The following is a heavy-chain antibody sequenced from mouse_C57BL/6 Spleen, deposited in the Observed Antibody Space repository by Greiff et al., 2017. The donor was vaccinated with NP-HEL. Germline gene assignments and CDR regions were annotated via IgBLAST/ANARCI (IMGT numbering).Heavy chain of an antibody. D-gene: IGHD2-3*01. CDR3: ATRDGYYLWFAY. Sequence: QVQLQQSGAELVMPGASVKLSCKASGYTFTSYWMHWVKQRPGQGLEWIGEIDPSDSYTNYNQKFKGKSTLTVDKSSSTAYMQLSSLTSEDSAVYYCATRDGYYLWFAYWGQGTLVTVSA. CDR1: GYTFTSYW. J-gene: IGHJ3*01. V-gene: IGHV1-69*01. CDR2: IDPSDSYT.